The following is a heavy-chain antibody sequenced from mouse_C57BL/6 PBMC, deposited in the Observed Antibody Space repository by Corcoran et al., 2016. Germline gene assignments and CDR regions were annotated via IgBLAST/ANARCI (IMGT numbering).Heavy chain of an antibody. CDR1: GYTFTDYY. CDR3: ARGGDDYPWFAY. CDR2: INPNNGGT. Sequence: EVQLQQSGPELVKPGASVKISCKASGYTFTDYYMNWVKQSHGKGLEWIGDINPNNGGTSYNQKFKGKATLTVDKSSSTAYMELRSLTSEDSAVYYCARGGDDYPWFAYWGQGTLVTVSA. D-gene: IGHD2-4*01. J-gene: IGHJ3*01. V-gene: IGHV1-26*01.